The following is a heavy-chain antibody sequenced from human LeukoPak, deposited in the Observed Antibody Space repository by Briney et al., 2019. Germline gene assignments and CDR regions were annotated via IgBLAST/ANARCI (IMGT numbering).Heavy chain of an antibody. CDR2: ISGYNGHT. D-gene: IGHD3-3*01. CDR3: ARAGNFWSGYSLIDY. Sequence: ASVKVSCKASGYTFINYSVGWVRQAPGQGLEWMGWISGYNGHTNYAQNLQGRVTVTKDTSTSTGYMELRSLRSDDTAVYHCARAGNFWSGYSLIDYWGQGTLVTVAS. CDR1: GYTFINYS. J-gene: IGHJ4*02. V-gene: IGHV1-18*01.